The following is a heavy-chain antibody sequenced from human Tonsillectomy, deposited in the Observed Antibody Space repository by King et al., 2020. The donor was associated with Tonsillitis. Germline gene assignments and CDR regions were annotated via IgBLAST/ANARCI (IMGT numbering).Heavy chain of an antibody. CDR3: ARSLTIFGTADC. CDR2: IYPGDSDT. V-gene: IGHV5-51*01. Sequence: QLVQSGAEVKKPGESLKISCSGSGYSFSNYWIAWGRQMPGKGLECMGIIYPGDSDTTYNPSFQGQVIISADKSISTAYLQWSRLKASDTAMYYCARSLTIFGTADCWGQGTVVTVSS. J-gene: IGHJ4*02. CDR1: GYSFSNYW. D-gene: IGHD3-3*01.